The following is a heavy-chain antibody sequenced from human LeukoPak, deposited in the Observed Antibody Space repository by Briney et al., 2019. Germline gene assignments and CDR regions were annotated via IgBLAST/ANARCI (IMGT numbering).Heavy chain of an antibody. CDR1: GFIFSSYS. J-gene: IGHJ4*02. V-gene: IGHV3-21*01. CDR3: ARASGIAAAGTCDY. CDR2: ISSSNYI. Sequence: GGSLRLSCAASGFIFSSYSMNWVRQSPGKGLAWVSSISSSNYIYYADSVMGRFTISRDNAKNSLYLQLNSLRAEDTAVYYCARASGIAAAGTCDYWGQGTLVTVSS. D-gene: IGHD6-13*01.